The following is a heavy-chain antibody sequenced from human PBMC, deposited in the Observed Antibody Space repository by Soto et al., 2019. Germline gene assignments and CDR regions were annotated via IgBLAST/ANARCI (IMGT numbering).Heavy chain of an antibody. CDR3: ARITYCGGDCYRGFDP. V-gene: IGHV4-39*07. CDR2: IFYSGGT. CDR1: GGSILDSTYY. D-gene: IGHD2-21*02. J-gene: IGHJ5*02. Sequence: SETLSLTCTVSGGSILDSTYYWAWIRQSPGKGLEWIGTIFYSGGTFYTPSLKSRVTISVDRSKNQFSLKLSSVTAADTAVYYCARITYCGGDCYRGFDPWGQGTLVTVSS.